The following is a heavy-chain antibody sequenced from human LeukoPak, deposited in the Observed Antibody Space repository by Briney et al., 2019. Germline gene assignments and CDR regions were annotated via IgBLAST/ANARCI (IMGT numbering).Heavy chain of an antibody. CDR1: GYTFTTYY. V-gene: IGHV1-46*01. J-gene: IGHJ3*02. CDR3: ARDLRTVTVAGLGVFDI. Sequence: ASVKVSCKASGYTFTTYYIHWVRQAPGQGLEWMGVIDPTSGKTNYAQKFQGRVTMNRDMSTSTIYLELTSLRSDDTAFYYCARDLRTVTVAGLGVFDIWGQGTIVFVSS. CDR2: IDPTSGKT. D-gene: IGHD6-19*01.